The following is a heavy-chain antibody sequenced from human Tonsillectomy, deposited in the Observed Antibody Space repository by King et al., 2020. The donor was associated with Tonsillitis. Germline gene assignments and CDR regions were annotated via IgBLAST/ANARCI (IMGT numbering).Heavy chain of an antibody. J-gene: IGHJ4*02. CDR2: INPNSGVT. CDR3: ARDVGGYSYGLFNY. Sequence: VQLVESGADVKKPGASVKVSCKASGFTFTGYYIHWVRQAPGQGLEWMGWINPNSGVTNYAQRFQGRVTMTRDTSISTANMELSRLTFDDTAMFYCARDVGGYSYGLFNYWGQGTLVTVSS. D-gene: IGHD5-18*01. V-gene: IGHV1-2*02. CDR1: GFTFTGYY.